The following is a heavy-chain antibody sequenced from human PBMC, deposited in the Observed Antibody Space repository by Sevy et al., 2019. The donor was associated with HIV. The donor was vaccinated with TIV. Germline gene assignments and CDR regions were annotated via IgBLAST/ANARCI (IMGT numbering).Heavy chain of an antibody. CDR2: IYHSGST. CDR3: ARGIVVVPAAMEGFFDY. D-gene: IGHD2-2*01. CDR1: GGSISSGGYS. Sequence: SETLSLTCAVSGGSISSGGYSWSWIRQPPGKGLEWIGYIYHSGSTYYNPSLKSRVTISVNRSKNQFSLKLSFVTAADTAVYYCARGIVVVPAAMEGFFDYWGQGTLVTVSS. J-gene: IGHJ4*02. V-gene: IGHV4-30-2*01.